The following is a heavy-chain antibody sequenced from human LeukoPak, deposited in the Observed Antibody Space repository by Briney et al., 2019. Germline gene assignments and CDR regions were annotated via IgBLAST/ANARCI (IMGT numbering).Heavy chain of an antibody. Sequence: GGSLRLSCAASGFTFSSYSMNWVRQAPGKGLEWVSSISSSSSYTYYADSVKGRFTISRDNAKNSLYLQMNSLRVEDTAIYYCAKDMGRRIFGVAYDAFHIWGQGTMVTVSS. D-gene: IGHD3-3*01. CDR2: ISSSSSYT. CDR1: GFTFSSYS. V-gene: IGHV3-21*01. J-gene: IGHJ3*02. CDR3: AKDMGRRIFGVAYDAFHI.